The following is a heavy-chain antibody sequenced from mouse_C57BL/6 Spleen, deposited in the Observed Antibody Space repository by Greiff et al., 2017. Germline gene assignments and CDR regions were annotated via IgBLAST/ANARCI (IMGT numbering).Heavy chain of an antibody. CDR1: GFTFSDFY. J-gene: IGHJ1*03. CDR2: SRNKANDYTT. V-gene: IGHV7-1*01. CDR3: ARDYYGSHWYFDV. D-gene: IGHD1-1*01. Sequence: EVMLVESGGGLVQSGRSLRLSCATSGFTFSDFYMEWVRQAPGKGLEWIAASRNKANDYTTEYSASVKGRFIVSRDTSQSILYLQMNALRAEDTAIYYCARDYYGSHWYFDVWGTGTTVTVSS.